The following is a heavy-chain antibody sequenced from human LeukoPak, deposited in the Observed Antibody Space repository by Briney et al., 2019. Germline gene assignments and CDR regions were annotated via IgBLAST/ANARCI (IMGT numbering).Heavy chain of an antibody. D-gene: IGHD6-19*01. CDR1: GYTFTGYY. Sequence: GASVKVSFTASGYTFTGYYMHWVRQAPGQGLEWMGWINPNSGGTNYAQKFQGRVTMTRDTSISTAYMELSRLRSDDTAVYYCARWAGLVAVAWHYYFDYWGQGTLVTVSS. V-gene: IGHV1-2*02. CDR2: INPNSGGT. CDR3: ARWAGLVAVAWHYYFDY. J-gene: IGHJ4*02.